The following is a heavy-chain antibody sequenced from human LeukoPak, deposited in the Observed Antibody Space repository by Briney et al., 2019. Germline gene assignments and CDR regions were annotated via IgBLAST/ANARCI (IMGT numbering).Heavy chain of an antibody. CDR1: GYTFTSYD. J-gene: IGHJ6*02. V-gene: IGHV1-8*01. D-gene: IGHD3-3*01. CDR2: MNPNSGNT. CDR3: ARGAPYYDFWSGYYTGSIYGMDV. Sequence: GASVKVSCKASGYTFTSYDINWVRQATGQGLEWMGWMNPNSGNTGYAQKFQGRVTMTRNTSISTAYMELSSLRSEDTAVYYCARGAPYYDFWSGYYTGSIYGMDVWGQGTTVTVSS.